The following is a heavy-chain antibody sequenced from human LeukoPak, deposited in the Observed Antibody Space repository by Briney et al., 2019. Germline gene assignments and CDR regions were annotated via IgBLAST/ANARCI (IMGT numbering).Heavy chain of an antibody. CDR3: ARRYYYDSSGYYYFDY. CDR1: GDSITGYY. J-gene: IGHJ4*02. CDR2: IYYTGNT. V-gene: IGHV4-39*07. Sequence: SETLSLTCSVSGDSITGYYWGWIRQPPGKGLEWIGNIYYTGNTYYNSSLKSRVTISVDTSKNQFSLKLSSVTAADTAVYYCARRYYYDSSGYYYFDYWGQGTLVTVSS. D-gene: IGHD3-22*01.